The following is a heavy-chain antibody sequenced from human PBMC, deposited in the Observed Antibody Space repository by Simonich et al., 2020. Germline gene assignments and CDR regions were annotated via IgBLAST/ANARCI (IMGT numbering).Heavy chain of an antibody. D-gene: IGHD3-10*01. Sequence: QVQLVQSGAEVKKPGASVKVSCKVSGYTLTELSMHWVRQAPGKGLEWMGGLGPEDSETIYAQKFQGRVTKTEDTSTDTAYMELGSLRSEDTAVYYCATRNTMGSGSYYYYYYGMDVWGQGTTVTVSS. CDR3: ATRNTMGSGSYYYYYYGMDV. V-gene: IGHV1-24*01. CDR1: GYTLTELS. CDR2: LGPEDSET. J-gene: IGHJ6*02.